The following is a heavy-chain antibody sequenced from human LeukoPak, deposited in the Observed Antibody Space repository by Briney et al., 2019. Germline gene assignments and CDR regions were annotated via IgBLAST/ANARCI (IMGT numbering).Heavy chain of an antibody. Sequence: GGSLRLSYAASGFSFSNYAMSWVRQAPARGPEWVSSMKGGGETFYADSVKGRFTLSRDDSRNTVYLQLNNLRVEDTAIYYCAKANWVSNADAVWWGQGTQVTVSS. V-gene: IGHV3-23*01. D-gene: IGHD1-1*01. CDR3: AKANWVSNADAVW. J-gene: IGHJ4*02. CDR2: MKGGGET. CDR1: GFSFSNYA.